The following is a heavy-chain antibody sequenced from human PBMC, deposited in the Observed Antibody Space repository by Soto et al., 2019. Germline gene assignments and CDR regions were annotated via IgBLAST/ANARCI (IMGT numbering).Heavy chain of an antibody. V-gene: IGHV1-24*01. CDR2: FDPEDGET. Sequence: GASVKVSCKVSGYTLTELSMHWVLQAPGKGLEWMGGFDPEDGETIYAQKFQGRVTMTEDTSTDTAYMELSSLRSEDTAVYYCATDLLRFLEWPHFDYWGQGTLVTVSS. J-gene: IGHJ4*02. CDR3: ATDLLRFLEWPHFDY. CDR1: GYTLTELS. D-gene: IGHD3-3*01.